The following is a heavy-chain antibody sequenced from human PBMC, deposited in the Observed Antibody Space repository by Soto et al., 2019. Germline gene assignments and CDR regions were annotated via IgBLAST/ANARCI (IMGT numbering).Heavy chain of an antibody. Sequence: SETLSLTCAVSGGSISSGGYYWSWIRQPPGKGMEWIGEIYHSGSTNYNPSLKSRVTISVDTSKNQFSLKLSSVTAADTAVYYCARTKGYYDSSGYFSGAPRRRAFDIWGQGTMVT. CDR2: IYHSGST. CDR1: GGSISSGGYY. CDR3: ARTKGYYDSSGYFSGAPRRRAFDI. J-gene: IGHJ3*02. V-gene: IGHV4-39*07. D-gene: IGHD3-22*01.